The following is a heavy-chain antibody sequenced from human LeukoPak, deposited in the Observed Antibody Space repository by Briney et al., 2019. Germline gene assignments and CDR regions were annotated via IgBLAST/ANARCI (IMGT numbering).Heavy chain of an antibody. CDR2: IIPILGIA. CDR1: GGTFSSYA. CDR3: ARGVYIAAAQYGY. J-gene: IGHJ4*02. D-gene: IGHD6-13*01. V-gene: IGHV1-69*04. Sequence: GASVKVSCKASGGTFSSYAISWVRQAPGQGLEWMGRIIPILGIANYAQKFQGRVTITADKSTSTAYMELRSLRSDDTAVYYCARGVYIAAAQYGYWGQGTLVTVSS.